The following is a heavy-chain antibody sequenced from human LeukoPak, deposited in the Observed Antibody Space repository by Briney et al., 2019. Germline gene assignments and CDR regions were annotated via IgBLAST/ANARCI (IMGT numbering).Heavy chain of an antibody. CDR3: ARSSSGWYLFSQNWFDP. J-gene: IGHJ5*02. V-gene: IGHV3-7*01. Sequence: PGGSLRLSCAASGFTFSSYWMSWVRQAPGKGLEWVANIKQDGSEKYYVDSVKGRFTISRDNAKNSLYLQMNSLRAEDTAVYYCARSSSGWYLFSQNWFDPWGQGTLVTVSS. CDR2: IKQDGSEK. D-gene: IGHD6-19*01. CDR1: GFTFSSYW.